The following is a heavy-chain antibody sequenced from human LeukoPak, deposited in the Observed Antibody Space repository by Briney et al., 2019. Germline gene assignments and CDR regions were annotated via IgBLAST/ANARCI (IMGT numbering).Heavy chain of an antibody. CDR1: GGSVSSSDYY. CDR2: ISSSGST. CDR3: ARDLTSERLLDY. D-gene: IGHD6-25*01. J-gene: IGHJ4*02. V-gene: IGHV4-61*08. Sequence: PSETLFLTCTVSGGSVSSSDYYWSWIRQPPGKGLEWIGRISSSGSTNYNPSLKSRVTMSVDTSKKQFSLRLSSVTAADTAVYYCARDLTSERLLDYWGQGTLVTVSS.